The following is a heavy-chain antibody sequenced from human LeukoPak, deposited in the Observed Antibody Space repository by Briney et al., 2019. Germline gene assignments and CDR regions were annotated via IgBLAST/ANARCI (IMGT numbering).Heavy chain of an antibody. CDR1: GYTFTSYD. CDR3: ARDRPDYDFWSVLRIDY. J-gene: IGHJ4*02. V-gene: IGHV1-8*01. Sequence: ASVKVSCKASGYTFTSYDINWVRQATGQGLEWMGWMNPNSGNTGYAQKFQGRVTMTRNTSISTAYMELSSLRSEDTAVYYCARDRPDYDFWSVLRIDYWGQGTLVTVSS. CDR2: MNPNSGNT. D-gene: IGHD3-3*01.